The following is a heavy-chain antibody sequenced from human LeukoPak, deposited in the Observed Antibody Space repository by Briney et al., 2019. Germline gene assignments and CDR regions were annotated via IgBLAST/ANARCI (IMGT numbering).Heavy chain of an antibody. Sequence: PGGSLRRSCAASGFTFYDYAMHWLRQVPGKGRVGGSGITWHGGSVLYADSVRGRFTSSRDNAKNSLYLQMNSLRPDDMAYYYGAKGLGVASLKDALDMWGQGTMVTV. CDR2: ITWHGGSV. CDR1: GFTFYDYA. V-gene: IGHV3-9*03. J-gene: IGHJ3*02. D-gene: IGHD3/OR15-3a*01. CDR3: AKGLGVASLKDALDM.